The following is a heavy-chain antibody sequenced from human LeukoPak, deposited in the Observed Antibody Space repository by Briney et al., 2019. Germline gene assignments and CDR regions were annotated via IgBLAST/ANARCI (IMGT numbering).Heavy chain of an antibody. CDR1: GFTFSSYG. Sequence: GGSLRLSCAASGFTFSSYGMHWARQAPGKGLEWVAFIRYDGSNKYYADSVKGRFTISRDNAKNSLYLQMNSLRAEDTAVYYCARAPWGASAIDYWGQGTLVTVSS. D-gene: IGHD1-26*01. CDR3: ARAPWGASAIDY. J-gene: IGHJ4*02. CDR2: IRYDGSNK. V-gene: IGHV3-30*02.